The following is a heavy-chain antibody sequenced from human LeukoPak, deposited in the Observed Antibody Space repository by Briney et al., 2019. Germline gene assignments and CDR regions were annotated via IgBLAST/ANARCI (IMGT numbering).Heavy chain of an antibody. Sequence: ASVKVSCKTSGYTFSNFGINWVRQPPGQGLEWMGWISGNNDNPNYGQKFQGRFTVTTDSSTSTAYMELRNLRFDDTAVYYRARDGTSTDDYWGQGTLVTVSS. CDR2: ISGNNDNP. J-gene: IGHJ4*02. CDR1: GYTFSNFG. CDR3: ARDGTSTDDY. V-gene: IGHV1-18*01. D-gene: IGHD2-2*01.